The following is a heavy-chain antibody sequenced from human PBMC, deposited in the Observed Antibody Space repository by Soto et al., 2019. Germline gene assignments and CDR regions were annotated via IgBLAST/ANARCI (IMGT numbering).Heavy chain of an antibody. J-gene: IGHJ4*02. CDR1: GFTFSSYA. Sequence: PGGSLRLSCAASGFTFSSYAMHWVRQAPGKGLEYVSAISSNGGSTYYADSVKGRFTISRDNSKNTLYLQMGSLRAEDMAVYYCAREAWCSGGSCHLDYWGQGTLVTVSS. V-gene: IGHV3-64*02. CDR2: ISSNGGST. D-gene: IGHD2-15*01. CDR3: AREAWCSGGSCHLDY.